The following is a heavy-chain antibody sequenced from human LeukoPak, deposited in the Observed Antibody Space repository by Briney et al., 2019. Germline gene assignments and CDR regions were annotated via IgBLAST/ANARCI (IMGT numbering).Heavy chain of an antibody. D-gene: IGHD2-2*01. V-gene: IGHV3-30*02. CDR1: GFTFSSYG. Sequence: GGSLRLSCAASGFTFSSYGMHWVRQAPGKGLEWVAFIRYDGSNKYYADSVKGRFTISRDNSKNTLYLQMNSLRAEDTAVYYCAKDGDCSSTSCVHTPGWFDPWGQGTLVTVSS. CDR3: AKDGDCSSTSCVHTPGWFDP. J-gene: IGHJ5*02. CDR2: IRYDGSNK.